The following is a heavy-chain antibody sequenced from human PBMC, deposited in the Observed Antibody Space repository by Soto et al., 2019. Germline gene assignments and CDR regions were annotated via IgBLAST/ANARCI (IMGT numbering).Heavy chain of an antibody. D-gene: IGHD4-4*01. CDR3: AGGITTVTTIDYGMDV. V-gene: IGHV4-34*01. J-gene: IGHJ6*02. Sequence: SETLSLTCAVYGGSFSGYYWSWIRQPPGKGLEWIGEINHSGSTNYNPSLKSRVTISLDTSKNQFSLKLSSVTAADTAVYYCAGGITTVTTIDYGMDVWGQGTTVTVSS. CDR1: GGSFSGYY. CDR2: INHSGST.